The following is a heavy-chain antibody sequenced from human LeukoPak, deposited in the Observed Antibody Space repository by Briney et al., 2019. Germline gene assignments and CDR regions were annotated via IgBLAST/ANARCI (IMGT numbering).Heavy chain of an antibody. J-gene: IGHJ4*02. CDR1: GGSFSGYY. CDR2: INHSGST. Sequence: SETLSLTCAVYGGSFSGYYWSWIRQPPGKGLEWIGEINHSGSTNYNPSLKSRVTISVDTSKNQFSLKLSSVTAADTAVYYCATYDFWSGYYFDYWGQGTLVTVSS. CDR3: ATYDFWSGYYFDY. V-gene: IGHV4-34*01. D-gene: IGHD3-3*01.